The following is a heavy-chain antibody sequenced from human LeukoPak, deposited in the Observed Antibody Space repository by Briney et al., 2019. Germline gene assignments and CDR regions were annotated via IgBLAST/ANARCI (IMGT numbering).Heavy chain of an antibody. CDR2: IRYDGSNE. D-gene: IGHD3-3*01. Sequence: GGSLRLSCAASGFTFSSCGMHWVRHTPGKGLEWVAFIRYDGSNEYYADSVKGRFTISRDNSKNTLYLQMNSLRAEDTAVYYCAKMTGVFGVLMGAFDYWGQGTLVTVSS. J-gene: IGHJ4*02. CDR1: GFTFSSCG. CDR3: AKMTGVFGVLMGAFDY. V-gene: IGHV3-30*02.